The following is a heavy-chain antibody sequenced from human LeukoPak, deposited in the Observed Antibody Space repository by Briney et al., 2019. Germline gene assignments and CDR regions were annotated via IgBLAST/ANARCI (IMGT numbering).Heavy chain of an antibody. V-gene: IGHV3-30*18. Sequence: GGSLRLSCAASGFTFSSYGMHWVRQAPGKGLEWVAVISYDGSNKYYADSVKGRFTISRDNSKNTLYLQMNSLRAEDTAVYYCANLYYDSSGDDYWGQGTLVTVS. CDR1: GFTFSSYG. J-gene: IGHJ4*02. CDR2: ISYDGSNK. CDR3: ANLYYDSSGDDY. D-gene: IGHD3-22*01.